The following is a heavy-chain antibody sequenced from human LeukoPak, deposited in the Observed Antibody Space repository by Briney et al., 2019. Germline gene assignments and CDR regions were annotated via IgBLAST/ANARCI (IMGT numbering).Heavy chain of an antibody. V-gene: IGHV3-43*02. J-gene: IGHJ4*02. CDR1: GFTFDDYA. CDR2: INGDGDTT. CDR3: AKRPPVGSGQGLDY. Sequence: PGGSLRLSCVASGFTFDDYAMHWVRHTPGKGLEWVSLINGDGDTTYYADSVKGRFNISRDNSKNSLYLQMNSLRTEDTALYYCAKRPPVGSGQGLDYWGQGTLVTVSS. D-gene: IGHD1-26*01.